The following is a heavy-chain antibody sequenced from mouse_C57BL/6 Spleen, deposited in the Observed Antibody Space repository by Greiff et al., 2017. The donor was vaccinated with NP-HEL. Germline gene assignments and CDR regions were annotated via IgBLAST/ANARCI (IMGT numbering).Heavy chain of an antibody. CDR2: IHPNSGST. J-gene: IGHJ1*03. D-gene: IGHD1-1*01. CDR1: GYTFTSYW. CDR3: ARRGTTVVLHWYFDV. V-gene: IGHV1-64*01. Sequence: QVQLQQPGAELVKPGASVQLSCKASGYTFTSYWMHWVKQRPGQGLEWIGMIHPNSGSTNYNEKFKSKATLTVDKSSSTAYMQLSSLTSEDSAVYYCARRGTTVVLHWYFDVWGTGPTVTVSS.